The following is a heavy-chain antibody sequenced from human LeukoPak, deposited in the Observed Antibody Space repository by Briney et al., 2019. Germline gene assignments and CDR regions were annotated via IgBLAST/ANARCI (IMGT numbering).Heavy chain of an antibody. CDR2: IDRISGAS. D-gene: IGHD3-16*01. CDR1: GVTLIGYH. J-gene: IGHJ4*02. Sequence: GASVKVSCKAFGVTLIGYHMHWVRQAPGRRPEWMGWIDRISGASSPAQKFQGRVTMTRDTSMSTFYMGMSGLTSDDTAIHYCAISDYMWGFASWGVGTQVTVSS. CDR3: AISDYMWGFAS. V-gene: IGHV1-2*02.